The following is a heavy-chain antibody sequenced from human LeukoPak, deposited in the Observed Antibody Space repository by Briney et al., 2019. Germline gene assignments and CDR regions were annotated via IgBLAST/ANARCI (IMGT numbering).Heavy chain of an antibody. V-gene: IGHV3-53*04. CDR1: GFTVSSNY. Sequence: GGSLRLSCAASGFTVSSNYMSWVRQAPGKGLAWVSVIYSGGNTYYADSVKVRFTISRHNSKNTLYLQMNSLRAEDTAVYYCAREGGGYSYGPTDAFDIWGQGTMVTVSS. J-gene: IGHJ3*02. CDR3: AREGGGYSYGPTDAFDI. CDR2: IYSGGNT. D-gene: IGHD5-18*01.